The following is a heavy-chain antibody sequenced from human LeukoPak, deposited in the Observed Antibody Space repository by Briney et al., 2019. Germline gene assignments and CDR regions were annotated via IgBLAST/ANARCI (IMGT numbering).Heavy chain of an antibody. CDR2: IYYSGST. CDR1: GGSISSYY. J-gene: IGHJ5*02. Sequence: PSETLSLTCTVSGGSISSYYWSWIRQPPGKGLEWIGYIYYSGSTNYNPSLKSRVTISVDTSKNQFSLKLSSVTAADTAVYYCARRGNGPYSSSSGNWFDPWGQGTLVTVSS. V-gene: IGHV4-59*01. D-gene: IGHD6-6*01. CDR3: ARRGNGPYSSSSGNWFDP.